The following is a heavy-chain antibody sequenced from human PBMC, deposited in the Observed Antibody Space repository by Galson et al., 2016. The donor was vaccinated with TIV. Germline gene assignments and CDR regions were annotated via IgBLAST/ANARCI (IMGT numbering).Heavy chain of an antibody. J-gene: IGHJ4*02. CDR3: ARAPDYSGSGSQGYFEY. CDR1: GGTFSSYA. V-gene: IGHV1-69*13. CDR2: IIPMFGIT. D-gene: IGHD3-10*01. Sequence: SVKVSCKASGGTFSSYAISWVRQAPGQGLEWMGGIIPMFGITNYAQKFQGRVTITADEFPSTAYMELSSLRYEDTAVYYCARAPDYSGSGSQGYFEYWGQGTLVIVSP.